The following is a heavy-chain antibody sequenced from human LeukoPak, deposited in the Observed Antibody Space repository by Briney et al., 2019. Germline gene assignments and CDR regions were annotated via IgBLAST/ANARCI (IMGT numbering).Heavy chain of an antibody. Sequence: ASVKVSCKASGYTFTSYYMHWVRQAPGQGLEWMGIINPSGGSTSYAQKFQGRVTMTTDTSTSTAYMELRSLRSDDTAVYYCAREGVSQGLDYWGQGTLVTVSS. CDR2: INPSGGST. V-gene: IGHV1-46*01. CDR3: AREGVSQGLDY. CDR1: GYTFTSYY. J-gene: IGHJ4*02.